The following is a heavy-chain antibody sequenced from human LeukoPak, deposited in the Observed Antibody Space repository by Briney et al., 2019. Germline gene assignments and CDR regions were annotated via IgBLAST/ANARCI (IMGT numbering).Heavy chain of an antibody. D-gene: IGHD4-11*01. CDR1: GFTFSNYW. CDR2: LRTDGQKT. Sequence: GGSLRLSCAASGFTFSNYWMHWVRQAPGKGLEWVSRLRTDGQKTSYADSVKGRFTISRDNAKNTLYLQMNSLRVEDTAVYYCAIDHPGSNSLDYWGQGTLVTVSS. V-gene: IGHV3-74*01. CDR3: AIDHPGSNSLDY. J-gene: IGHJ4*02.